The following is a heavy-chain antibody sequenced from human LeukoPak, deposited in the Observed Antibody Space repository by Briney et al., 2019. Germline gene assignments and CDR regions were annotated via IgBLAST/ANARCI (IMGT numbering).Heavy chain of an antibody. V-gene: IGHV3-21*01. CDR3: ARVQSGSGSYPDAFDI. CDR1: GFTFSSYS. J-gene: IGHJ3*02. D-gene: IGHD1-26*01. Sequence: PGGSLRLSCAASGFTFSSYSMNWVRQAPGKGLEWVSSISSSSSYIYYADSVKGRLTISRDNAKNSLYLQMNSLRAEDTAVYYCARVQSGSGSYPDAFDIWGQGTMVTVSS. CDR2: ISSSSSYI.